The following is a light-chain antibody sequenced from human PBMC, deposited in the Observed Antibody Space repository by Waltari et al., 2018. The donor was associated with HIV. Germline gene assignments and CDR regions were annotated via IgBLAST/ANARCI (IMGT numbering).Light chain of an antibody. CDR1: SSNIGSNY. Sequence: QSVLTQPPSASGTPGQRVTFPCSGSSSNIGSNYVYWSQQHPGTAPKLLIYRNNHRPSGVPDRFSGSKSGTSASLAISGLRSEDETDYYCASWDDSLSGPVFGGGTKLTVL. CDR3: ASWDDSLSGPV. CDR2: RNN. V-gene: IGLV1-47*01. J-gene: IGLJ3*02.